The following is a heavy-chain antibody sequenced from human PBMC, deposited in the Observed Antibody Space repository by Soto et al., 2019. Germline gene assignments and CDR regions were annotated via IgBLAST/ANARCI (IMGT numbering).Heavy chain of an antibody. CDR2: ISGSGGRT. CDR1: VFTFSNYA. CDR3: ANHLMSAYYEAYYYYGMDV. J-gene: IGHJ6*02. V-gene: IGHV3-23*01. Sequence: PGGSLRLSCATSVFTFSNYAMSLVRQSPGKGLEWVSVISGSGGRTYYSNSVKGRLTISRDNFKNTLYLQMNSLRAEYTAVYYCANHLMSAYYEAYYYYGMDVWGQGNTVTVSS. D-gene: IGHD3-22*01.